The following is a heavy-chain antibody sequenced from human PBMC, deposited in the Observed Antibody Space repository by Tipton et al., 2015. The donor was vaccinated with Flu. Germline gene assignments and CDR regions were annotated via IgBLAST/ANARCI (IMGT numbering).Heavy chain of an antibody. J-gene: IGHJ2*01. Sequence: TLSLTCAVYGGTFSGYYWNWIRQPPGKGLAWIGEINHSGSTNYNPSLKSRVTISVDTSKNQFSLKLSSVTAADSAVYYCARMRARDCTLGVCYLWYFDLWGRGTPVTVSS. D-gene: IGHD2-8*01. CDR3: ARMRARDCTLGVCYLWYFDL. CDR2: INHSGST. V-gene: IGHV4-34*01. CDR1: GGTFSGYY.